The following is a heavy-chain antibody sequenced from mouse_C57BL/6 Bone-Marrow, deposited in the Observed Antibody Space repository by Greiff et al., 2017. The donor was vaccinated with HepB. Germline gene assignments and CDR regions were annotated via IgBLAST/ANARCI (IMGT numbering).Heavy chain of an antibody. CDR1: GYTFTSYW. V-gene: IGHV1-61*01. CDR3: ARDDRTWFAY. Sequence: QVHVKQSGAELVRPGSSVKLSCKASGYTFTSYWMDWVKQRPGQGLEWIGNIYPSDSETHYNQKFKDKATLTVDKSSSTAYMQLSSLTSEDSAVYYCARDDRTWFAYWGQGTLVTVSA. CDR2: IYPSDSET. J-gene: IGHJ3*01. D-gene: IGHD2-12*01.